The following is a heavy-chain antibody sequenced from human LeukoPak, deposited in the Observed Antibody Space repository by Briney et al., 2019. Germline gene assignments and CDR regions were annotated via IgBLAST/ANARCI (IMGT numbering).Heavy chain of an antibody. CDR2: IYPGDSDT. CDR1: GYSFTSYW. CDR3: ARRGYSGYDFYYYDMDV. D-gene: IGHD5-12*01. V-gene: IGHV5-51*01. J-gene: IGHJ6*02. Sequence: GESLKISCKGSGYSFTSYWIGWVRQMPGKGLEWMGIIYPGDSDTRYSPSFQGQVPISADKSISTAYLQWSSLKASDTAMYYCARRGYSGYDFYYYDMDVWGQGTTVTVSS.